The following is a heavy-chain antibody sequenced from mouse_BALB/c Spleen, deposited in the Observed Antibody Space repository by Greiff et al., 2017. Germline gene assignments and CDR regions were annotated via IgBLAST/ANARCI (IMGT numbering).Heavy chain of an antibody. CDR3: AREGGDSSVPAWFAY. V-gene: IGHV1S56*01. Sequence: QVQLQQSGPELVKPGASVRISCKASGYTFTSYYIHWVKQRPGQGLEWIGWIYPGNVNTKYNEKFKGKATLTADKSSSTAYMQLSSLTSEDSAVYFCAREGGDSSVPAWFAYWGQGTLVTVSA. CDR1: GYTFTSYY. D-gene: IGHD3-2*01. CDR2: IYPGNVNT. J-gene: IGHJ3*01.